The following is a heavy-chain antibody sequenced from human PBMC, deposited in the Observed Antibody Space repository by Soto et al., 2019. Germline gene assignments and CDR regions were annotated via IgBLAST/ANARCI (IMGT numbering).Heavy chain of an antibody. CDR1: GFTFSSYA. CDR3: AKDSEDIVVVPAAMEVDY. CDR2: ISGSGGST. V-gene: IGHV3-23*01. Sequence: GGSLRLSCAASGFTFSSYAMSWVHQAPGKGLEWVSAISGSGGSTYYADSVKGRFTISRDNSKNTLYLQMNSLRAEDTAVYYCAKDSEDIVVVPAAMEVDYWGQGTLVTVSS. J-gene: IGHJ4*02. D-gene: IGHD2-2*01.